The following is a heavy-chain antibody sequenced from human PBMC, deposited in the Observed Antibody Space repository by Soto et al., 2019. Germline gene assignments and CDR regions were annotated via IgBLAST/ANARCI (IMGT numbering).Heavy chain of an antibody. CDR3: ARGWGVHNLFYAY. J-gene: IGHJ4*02. CDR1: GGSISSYY. Sequence: SETLSLTCTVSGGSISSYYWSWIRQPPGKGLEWIGYIFYSGSTNYNPSLKSRVTISVDTSKNQFSLKLSSVTAADTAVYYCARGWGVHNLFYAYWGQGTLVPVSA. V-gene: IGHV4-59*01. D-gene: IGHD3-16*01. CDR2: IFYSGST.